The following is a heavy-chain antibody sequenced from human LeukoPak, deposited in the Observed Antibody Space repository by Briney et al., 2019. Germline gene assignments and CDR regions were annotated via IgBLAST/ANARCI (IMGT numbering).Heavy chain of an antibody. CDR2: ISSSSSTI. D-gene: IGHD3-22*01. Sequence: GGSLRLSCAASGFIFSTYEMNWVRQAPGKGLEWVSYISSSSSTIYYADSVKGRFTISRDNAKNTLNLQMNSLRAEDTAVYYCARDLGQYYDTSDNWFDPWGQGTLVTVSS. V-gene: IGHV3-48*03. CDR1: GFIFSTYE. J-gene: IGHJ5*02. CDR3: ARDLGQYYDTSDNWFDP.